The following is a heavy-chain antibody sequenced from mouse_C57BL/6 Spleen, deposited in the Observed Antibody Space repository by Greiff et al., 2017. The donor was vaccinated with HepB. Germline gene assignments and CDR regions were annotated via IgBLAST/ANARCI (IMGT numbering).Heavy chain of an antibody. CDR2: IDPSDSET. V-gene: IGHV1-52*01. D-gene: IGHD1-1*01. J-gene: IGHJ1*03. Sequence: QVQLQQSGAELVRPGSSVKLSCKASGYTFTSYWMHWVKQRPIQGLEWIGNIDPSDSETHYNQKFKDKATLTVDKSSSTAYMQLSSLTSEDSAVYYCARGPFGYGSSHLWYFDVWGTGTTVTVSS. CDR1: GYTFTSYW. CDR3: ARGPFGYGSSHLWYFDV.